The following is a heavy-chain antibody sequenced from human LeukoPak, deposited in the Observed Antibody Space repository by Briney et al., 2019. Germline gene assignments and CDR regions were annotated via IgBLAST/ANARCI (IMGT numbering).Heavy chain of an antibody. V-gene: IGHV1-69*13. Sequence: SVKVSFKASGGTFSSYAISWVRQAPGQGLEWMGGIIPIFGTANYAQKFQGRVTITADESTSTVYMELSSLRSEDTAVYYCARYMVGATLNPFDYWGQGTLVTVSS. J-gene: IGHJ4*02. CDR1: GGTFSSYA. CDR2: IIPIFGTA. D-gene: IGHD1-26*01. CDR3: ARYMVGATLNPFDY.